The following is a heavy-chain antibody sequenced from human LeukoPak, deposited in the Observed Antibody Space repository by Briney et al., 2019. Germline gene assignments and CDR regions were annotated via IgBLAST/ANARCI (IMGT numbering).Heavy chain of an antibody. CDR3: ASLFNVRYYYYYMDV. CDR2: INHSGST. V-gene: IGHV4-34*01. D-gene: IGHD3-16*02. J-gene: IGHJ6*03. Sequence: SETLSLTCAVYGGSFSGYYWSWIRQPPGKGLEWIGEINHSGSTNYNPSLKSRVTISVDTSKNQFSLKLSSETAADTAVYYRASLFNVRYYYYYMDVWGKGTTVTVSS. CDR1: GGSFSGYY.